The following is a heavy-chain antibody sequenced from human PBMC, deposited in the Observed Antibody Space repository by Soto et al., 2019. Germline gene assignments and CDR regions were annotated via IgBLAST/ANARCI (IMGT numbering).Heavy chain of an antibody. J-gene: IGHJ6*02. CDR2: IGSADDP. V-gene: IGHV3-13*05. D-gene: IGHD2-2*01. CDR1: GFTFSTYD. CDR3: ARAYSGQLPRRADYYYAMDV. Sequence: EVQLVESGGGVGQPGGSLRLSCAASGFTFSTYDMHWVRQATGKGLEWVSAIGSADDPYYLGSVKGRFTISRENAKNSLYLQMNSLRAGDTAVYYCARAYSGQLPRRADYYYAMDVWGQGTTVTVSS.